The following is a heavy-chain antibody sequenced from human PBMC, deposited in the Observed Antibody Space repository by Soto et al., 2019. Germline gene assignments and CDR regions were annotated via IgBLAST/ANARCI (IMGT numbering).Heavy chain of an antibody. D-gene: IGHD4-17*01. CDR2: ISSSSSYI. V-gene: IGHV3-21*01. J-gene: IGHJ3*02. CDR1: GFTFSSYS. Sequence: GGSLRLSCAASGFTFSSYSMNWVRQAPGKGLEWVSSISSSSSYIYYADSVKGRFTISRDNAKNSLYLQMNSLRAEDTAVYYCARGLNDYGDYVDAFDIWGQGTMVTVSS. CDR3: ARGLNDYGDYVDAFDI.